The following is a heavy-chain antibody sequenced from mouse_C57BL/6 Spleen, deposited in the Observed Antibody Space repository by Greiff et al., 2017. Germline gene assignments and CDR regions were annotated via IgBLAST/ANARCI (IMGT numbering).Heavy chain of an antibody. D-gene: IGHD2-4*01. CDR2: IYPGSGST. J-gene: IGHJ1*03. CDR1: GYTFTSYW. V-gene: IGHV1-55*01. CDR3: AGDYDGYFDV. Sequence: QVQLQQSGAELVKPGASVKMSCKASGYTFTSYWITWVKQRPGQGLEWIGDIYPGSGSTNYNEKFKSKATLTVDTSSSTAYMQLSSLTSEDSAVYYCAGDYDGYFDVWGTGTTVTVSS.